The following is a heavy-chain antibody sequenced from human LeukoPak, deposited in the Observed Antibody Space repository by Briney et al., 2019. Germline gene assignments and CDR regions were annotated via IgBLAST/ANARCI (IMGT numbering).Heavy chain of an antibody. J-gene: IGHJ4*02. V-gene: IGHV4-59*08. CDR2: IYCSRTT. D-gene: IGHD1-26*01. CDR3: ARIRGSQATAY. Sequence: KPSETLSLTCTVYGGSISSYYWSWIRHPPEKGLEWVGYIYCSRTTNCNPSLKSRLTMSVDTSKNQFSLMLSSVTAADTAVYYCARIRGSQATAYWGQGTLVTVSS. CDR1: GGSISSYY.